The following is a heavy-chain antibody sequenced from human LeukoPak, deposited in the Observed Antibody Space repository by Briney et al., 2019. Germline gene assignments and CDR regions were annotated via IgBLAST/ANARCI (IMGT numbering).Heavy chain of an antibody. J-gene: IGHJ4*01. CDR3: ARAVYYSNYLGY. Sequence: GGSLRLSCAASGXTFSSYWVHWVRQAPGKGLVWVSRINSDGSSTNYADSVKGRFTISRDNAKNTLYLQMNSLRAEDTAMYYCARAVYYSNYLGYWGQGTLVTVSS. V-gene: IGHV3-74*01. D-gene: IGHD3-10*01. CDR2: INSDGSST. CDR1: GXTFSSYW.